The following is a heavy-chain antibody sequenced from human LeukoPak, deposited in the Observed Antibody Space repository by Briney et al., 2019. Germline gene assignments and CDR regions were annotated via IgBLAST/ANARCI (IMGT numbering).Heavy chain of an antibody. Sequence: PGGSLRLSCAASGFVFSSYAMNWVRQAPGKGLVWVSRINSDGSSTSYADSVKGRFTISRDNAKNTLYLQMNSLRAEDTAVYYCARGGSSWYRAYDYWGQGTLVTVSS. CDR1: GFVFSSYA. V-gene: IGHV3-74*01. CDR3: ARGGSSWYRAYDY. CDR2: INSDGSST. J-gene: IGHJ4*02. D-gene: IGHD6-13*01.